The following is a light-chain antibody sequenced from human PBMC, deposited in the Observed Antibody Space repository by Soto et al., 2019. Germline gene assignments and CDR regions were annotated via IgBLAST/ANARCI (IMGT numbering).Light chain of an antibody. CDR2: DVS. V-gene: IGLV2-14*03. Sequence: QSALTQPASVSDSPGQSITISCTGTSSDVGGSDPVSWYQQYPGKAPKLMIYDVSNRPSGVSDRFSGSKSGNTASLTISGLQAEDEADYYCSSYSGSTVVFGGGTKVTV. CDR1: SSDVGGSDP. CDR3: SSYSGSTVV. J-gene: IGLJ3*02.